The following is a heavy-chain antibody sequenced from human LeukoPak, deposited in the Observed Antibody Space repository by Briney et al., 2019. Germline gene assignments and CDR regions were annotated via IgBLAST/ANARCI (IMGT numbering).Heavy chain of an antibody. CDR2: ISSSSSYI. D-gene: IGHD3-22*01. Sequence: GGSLRLSCAASGFTFSSYSMNWVRQAPGKGLEWVSSISSSSSYIYYADSVKGRFTISRDNAKSSLYLQMNSLRAEDTALYYCTKDIYYYDSSGYYYAFDYWGQGTLVTVSS. V-gene: IGHV3-21*04. CDR1: GFTFSSYS. J-gene: IGHJ4*02. CDR3: TKDIYYYDSSGYYYAFDY.